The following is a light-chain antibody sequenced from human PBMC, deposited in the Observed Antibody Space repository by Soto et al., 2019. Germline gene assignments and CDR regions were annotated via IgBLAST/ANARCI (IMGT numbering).Light chain of an antibody. CDR3: QNYGSSPYT. J-gene: IGKJ2*01. V-gene: IGKV3-20*01. CDR1: QSITSNY. CDR2: AAS. Sequence: EIVLTQSPGTLSLSPGERVTLSCRASQSITSNYLAWYVQKAGQAPRLLIYAASSRATGIPDRFSGGGSGTDFTLTISRLEPEDFAVYYCQNYGSSPYTFGQGTKLEIK.